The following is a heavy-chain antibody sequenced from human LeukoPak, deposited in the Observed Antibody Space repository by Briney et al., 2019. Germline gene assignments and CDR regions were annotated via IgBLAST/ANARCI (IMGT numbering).Heavy chain of an antibody. Sequence: PSETLSLTCTVSGDSISIYYWSWIRQPPGKGLEWIGYIYYTGSTTYNPSLKSRLTISIDTSKNQFSLILISLTAADTAGCYCARGRGDSRGTSFDSWGQGTLVTVSS. D-gene: IGHD3-22*01. CDR1: GDSISIYY. J-gene: IGHJ4*02. V-gene: IGHV4-59*01. CDR2: IYYTGST. CDR3: ARGRGDSRGTSFDS.